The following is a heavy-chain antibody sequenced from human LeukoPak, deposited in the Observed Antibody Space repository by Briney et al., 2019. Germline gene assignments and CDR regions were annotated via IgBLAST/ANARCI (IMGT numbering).Heavy chain of an antibody. D-gene: IGHD3-3*01. CDR2: IYYSGST. Sequence: PSETLSLTCTVSGGSISSYYWSWIRQPPGEGLEWIGYIYYSGSTNYNPSLKSRVTISVDTSKNQFSLKLSSVTAADTGVYYCATQIYYSTYWYFDLWGRGTLVTVSS. J-gene: IGHJ2*01. CDR3: ATQIYYSTYWYFDL. CDR1: GGSISSYY. V-gene: IGHV4-59*08.